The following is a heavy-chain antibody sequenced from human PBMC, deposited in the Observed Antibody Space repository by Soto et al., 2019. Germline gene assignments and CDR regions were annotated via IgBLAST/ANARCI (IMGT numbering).Heavy chain of an antibody. CDR3: ARLMGTSFDL. D-gene: IGHD2-8*01. Sequence: GGSLRLSCAASGFTFSDHHMDWVRQAPGKGLEWVGRARNKANSYTTAYAASVKGRFTISRDDSKNSLYLQMNSLKTEDTVVYFCARLMGTSFDLWGPGTMLTVFS. V-gene: IGHV3-72*01. J-gene: IGHJ4*02. CDR1: GFTFSDHH. CDR2: ARNKANSYTT.